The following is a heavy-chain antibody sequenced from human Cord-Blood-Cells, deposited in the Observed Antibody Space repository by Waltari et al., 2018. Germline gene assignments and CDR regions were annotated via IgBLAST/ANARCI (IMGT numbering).Heavy chain of an antibody. CDR3: ARGGSSSWYDNRDFDY. CDR1: GYPFTSYY. J-gene: IGHJ4*02. CDR2: INPSGGST. V-gene: IGHV1-46*01. D-gene: IGHD6-13*01. Sequence: QVQLVQSGAEVKKPGASVKVSCKASGYPFTSYYMPWLRPAPRQGLEWMGIINPSGGSTSYAKKFQGRVTMTRDTSTSTVYMELSSLRSEDTAVYYCARGGSSSWYDNRDFDYWGQGTLVTVSS.